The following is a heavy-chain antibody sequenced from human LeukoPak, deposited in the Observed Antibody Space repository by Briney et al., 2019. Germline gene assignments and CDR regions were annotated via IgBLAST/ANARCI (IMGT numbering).Heavy chain of an antibody. D-gene: IGHD2-15*01. CDR3: AKRGSSVNATPRDHFDY. CDR2: ISGSGDST. J-gene: IGHJ4*02. Sequence: GGSLRLSCAASGFTFSSYAMSWVRQAPGKGLEWVSVISGSGDSTYYADSVKGRFTISRDNSKNTLYLQMNSLRAEDTAVYFCAKRGSSVNATPRDHFDYWGQGNLVTVSS. CDR1: GFTFSSYA. V-gene: IGHV3-23*01.